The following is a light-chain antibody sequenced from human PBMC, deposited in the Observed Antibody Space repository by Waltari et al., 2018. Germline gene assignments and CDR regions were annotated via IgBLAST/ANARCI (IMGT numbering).Light chain of an antibody. CDR1: RSISSY. Sequence: DIQMTQSPSSLSASVGDRVTITCRASRSISSYLNWYQQKPGKAPKLLISAASSLQSGVSSRFTGSGSGTDFTLTISSLQPEDFAAYYCQQSYGTPSFGQGTKVEIK. CDR3: QQSYGTPS. V-gene: IGKV1-39*01. J-gene: IGKJ1*01. CDR2: AAS.